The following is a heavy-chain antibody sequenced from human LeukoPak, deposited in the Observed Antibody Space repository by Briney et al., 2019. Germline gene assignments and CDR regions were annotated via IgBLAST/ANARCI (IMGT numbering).Heavy chain of an antibody. J-gene: IGHJ4*02. V-gene: IGHV3-33*03. CDR3: ATDSSGYYYGY. CDR2: IWYDGSNK. CDR1: GFTFSSYG. Sequence: GGSLRLSCAASGFTFSSYGMHWVRQAPGKGLEWVAVIWYDGSNKYYADSVKGRFTISRDNAKNSLYLQMNSLRAEDTAVYYCATDSSGYYYGYWGQGTLVTVSS. D-gene: IGHD3-22*01.